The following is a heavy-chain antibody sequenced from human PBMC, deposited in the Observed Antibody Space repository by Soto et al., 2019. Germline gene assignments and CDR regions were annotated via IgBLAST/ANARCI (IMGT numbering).Heavy chain of an antibody. Sequence: SLRLSCAASGFTFSSYSMNWVRQAPGKGLEWVSSISSSSSYIYYADSVKGRFTISRDNAKNSLYLQMNSLRAEDTAVYYCARDQSGRYYYYGMDVWGQGTTVTVSS. V-gene: IGHV3-21*01. J-gene: IGHJ6*02. CDR2: ISSSSSYI. CDR1: GFTFSSYS. CDR3: ARDQSGRYYYYGMDV.